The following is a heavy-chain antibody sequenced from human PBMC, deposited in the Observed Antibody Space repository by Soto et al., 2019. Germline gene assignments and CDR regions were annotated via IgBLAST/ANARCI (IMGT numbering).Heavy chain of an antibody. CDR2: ISYDGSNK. V-gene: IGHV3-30-3*01. J-gene: IGHJ6*02. CDR1: GFTFSSYA. D-gene: IGHD3-10*01. Sequence: GGSLRLSCAASGFTFSSYAMHWVRQAPGKGLEWVAVISYDGSNKYYADSVKGRFTISRDNSKNTLYLQMNSLRAEDTAVYYCARDRNYGSGSYGYYYYYYGMDVWGQGTTVTVSS. CDR3: ARDRNYGSGSYGYYYYYYGMDV.